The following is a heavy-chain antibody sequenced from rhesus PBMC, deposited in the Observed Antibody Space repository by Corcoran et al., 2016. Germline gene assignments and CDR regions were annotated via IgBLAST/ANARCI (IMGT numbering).Heavy chain of an antibody. CDR2: ILPSNGET. V-gene: IGHV4-173*01. D-gene: IGHD2-2*01. J-gene: IGHJ4*01. Sequence: QLRLQESGPGLVKPSEPLSLTCDVSAGSRSTSWWTWIRQSSGRKFEWIGRILPSNGETHYNPSLDSRVTISIDTSKNQFSLKLTSMTAADTAVYYCGRPGYDNDFWGQGILVTVSS. CDR3: GRPGYDNDF. CDR1: AGSRSTSW.